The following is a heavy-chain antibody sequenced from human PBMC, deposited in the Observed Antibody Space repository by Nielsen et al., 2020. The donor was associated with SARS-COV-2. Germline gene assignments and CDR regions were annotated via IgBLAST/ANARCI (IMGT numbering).Heavy chain of an antibody. Sequence: GESLKISCAASGFTFSSYGMHWVRQAPGRGLEWVTFISYDGSIKYYADSVKGRFTISTDISKNTLYLQMNSLRAEDAGVYYCTKGAQLGDYWGQGTLVTVSS. V-gene: IGHV3-30*19. J-gene: IGHJ4*02. CDR2: ISYDGSIK. CDR1: GFTFSSYG. D-gene: IGHD6-13*01. CDR3: TKGAQLGDY.